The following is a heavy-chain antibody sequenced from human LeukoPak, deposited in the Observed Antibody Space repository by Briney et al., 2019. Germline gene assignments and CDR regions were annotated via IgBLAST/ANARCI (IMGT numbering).Heavy chain of an antibody. V-gene: IGHV3-72*01. CDR3: SRVGGWVGTADGFDI. D-gene: IGHD4-23*01. CDR2: IRSKANSHST. J-gene: IGHJ3*02. CDR1: GLTFSDHY. Sequence: GGSLRPSCAASGLTFSDHYMDWVRQAPGKGREWVGGIRSKANSHSTEYAVSVKGRFTISRDDSKSSLFLQMSSLKTEDTAAYYCSRVGGWVGTADGFDIWGEGTIGSVSS.